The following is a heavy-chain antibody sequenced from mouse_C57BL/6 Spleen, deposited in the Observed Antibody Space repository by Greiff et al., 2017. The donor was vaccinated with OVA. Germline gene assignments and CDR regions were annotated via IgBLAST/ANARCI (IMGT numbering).Heavy chain of an antibody. CDR1: GYAFSSYW. CDR2: IYPGDGDT. Sequence: VKLMESGAELVKPGASVKISCKASGYAFSSYWMNWVKQRPGKGLEWIGQIYPGDGDTNYNGKFKGKATLTADKSSSTAYMQLSSLTSEDSAVYFCARPSYGSSYLGYFDVWGTGTTVTVSS. J-gene: IGHJ1*03. V-gene: IGHV1-80*01. CDR3: ARPSYGSSYLGYFDV. D-gene: IGHD1-1*01.